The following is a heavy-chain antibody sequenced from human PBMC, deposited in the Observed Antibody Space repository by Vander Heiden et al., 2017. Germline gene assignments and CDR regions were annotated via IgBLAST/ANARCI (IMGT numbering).Heavy chain of an antibody. CDR2: IWYDGSNK. CDR1: GFTFSSYG. Sequence: QVQLVESGGGVVQPGRFLRLSCPASGFTFSSYGMHWVRQAPWKGLGWVAVIWYDGSNKYYADSVKGRFTISRDNSKNTLYLQMNSLRAEDTAVYYCARDLGSGGSGGIDYWGQGTLVTVSS. CDR3: ARDLGSGGSGGIDY. D-gene: IGHD2-15*01. J-gene: IGHJ4*02. V-gene: IGHV3-33*01.